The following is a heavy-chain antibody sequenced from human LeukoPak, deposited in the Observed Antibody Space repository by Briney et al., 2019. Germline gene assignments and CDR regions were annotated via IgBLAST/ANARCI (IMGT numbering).Heavy chain of an antibody. D-gene: IGHD4-23*01. CDR1: GFTFSSYS. CDR2: ISSSSSTI. CDR3: AKARDYGGDAGSFDY. J-gene: IGHJ4*02. V-gene: IGHV3-48*01. Sequence: GGSLRLSCAASGFTFSSYSMNWVRQAPGKGLEWVSYISSSSSTIYYADSVKGRFTISRDNAKNSLYLQMNSLRAEDMALYYCAKARDYGGDAGSFDYWGQGTLVTVSS.